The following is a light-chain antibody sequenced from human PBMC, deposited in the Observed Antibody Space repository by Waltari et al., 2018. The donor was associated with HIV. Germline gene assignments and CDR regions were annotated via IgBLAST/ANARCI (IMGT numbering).Light chain of an antibody. J-gene: IGLJ2*01. V-gene: IGLV3-10*01. CDR1: ALPKKY. CDR3: YSTDSSGNHVV. Sequence: SYELTQPPSVSVSPGQTARITCPGDALPKKYAYGYQQKSGQAPVLVIYEDSKRPSGIPERFSGSSSGTMATLTISGAQVEDEADYYCYSTDSSGNHVVFGGGTKLTVL. CDR2: EDS.